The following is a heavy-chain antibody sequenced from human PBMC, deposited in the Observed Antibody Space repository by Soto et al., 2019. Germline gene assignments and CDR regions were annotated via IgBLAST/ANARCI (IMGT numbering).Heavy chain of an antibody. D-gene: IGHD3-10*01. CDR2: IIPIFGSA. V-gene: IGHV1-69*13. CDR3: AGGGVRGVITRTRDYYGMDV. CDR1: GGTFSSYA. J-gene: IGHJ6*02. Sequence: SVKVSCKASGGTFSSYALSWVRQAPGQGLEWMGGIIPIFGSANYAQKFQGRVTITADESTSTAYMELSSLRSEDTAMYYCAGGGVRGVITRTRDYYGMDVWGQGTTVTVSS.